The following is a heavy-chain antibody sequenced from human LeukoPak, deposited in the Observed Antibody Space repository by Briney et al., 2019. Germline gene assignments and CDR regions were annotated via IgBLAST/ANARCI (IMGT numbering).Heavy chain of an antibody. V-gene: IGHV3-21*01. Sequence: RPGGSLRLSCAACGFTFSSYSMTWVRQAPGKGLEWVSSISSSSSYIYYADSVKGRFTISRDNAKNSLYLQMNRLRAEDTAVYYCARAPYLWFGTIWGQGTLVTVSS. J-gene: IGHJ4*02. CDR3: ARAPYLWFGTI. CDR1: GFTFSSYS. CDR2: ISSSSSYI. D-gene: IGHD3-10*01.